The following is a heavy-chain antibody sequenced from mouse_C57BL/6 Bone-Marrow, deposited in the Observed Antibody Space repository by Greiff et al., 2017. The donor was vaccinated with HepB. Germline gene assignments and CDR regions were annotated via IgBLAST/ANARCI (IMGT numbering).Heavy chain of an antibody. CDR1: GYTFTSYW. CDR3: ARGLYGSSYGFAY. D-gene: IGHD1-1*01. CDR2: IDPSDSYT. J-gene: IGHJ3*01. Sequence: QVQLKQPGAELVKPGASVKLSCKASGYTFTSYWMQWVKQRPGQGLEWIGEIDPSDSYTNYNQKFKGKATLTVDTSSSTAYMQLSSLTSEDSAVYYCARGLYGSSYGFAYWGQGTLVTVSA. V-gene: IGHV1-50*01.